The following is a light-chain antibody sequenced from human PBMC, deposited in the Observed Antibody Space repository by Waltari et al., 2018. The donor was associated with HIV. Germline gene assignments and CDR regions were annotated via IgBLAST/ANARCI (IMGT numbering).Light chain of an antibody. CDR3: SSYTSRTTLI. J-gene: IGLJ2*01. Sequence: HPASVSGSPGQSITISCIGTSSDIGTYNYVSWYQQQSGQAPKLLIFDVNSRPSGVPDRFSGSKSGSAASLTISGLQPEDEADYFCSSYTSRTTLIFGGGTTVTV. CDR1: SSDIGTYNY. CDR2: DVN. V-gene: IGLV2-14*03.